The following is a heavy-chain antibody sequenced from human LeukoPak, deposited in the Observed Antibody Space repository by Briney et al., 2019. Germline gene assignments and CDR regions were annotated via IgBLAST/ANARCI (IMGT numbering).Heavy chain of an antibody. Sequence: SETLSLTCTVSGGSINSYYWSWIRQPPGKGLEWIGYIYYSGSTEYNPSLKSRVTISVDTSKNQFSLKMSSVTAADTAVYYCARARDGHINNWFDPWGQGTLVTVST. V-gene: IGHV4-59*01. CDR3: ARARDGHINNWFDP. CDR2: IYYSGST. CDR1: GGSINSYY. J-gene: IGHJ5*02. D-gene: IGHD5-24*01.